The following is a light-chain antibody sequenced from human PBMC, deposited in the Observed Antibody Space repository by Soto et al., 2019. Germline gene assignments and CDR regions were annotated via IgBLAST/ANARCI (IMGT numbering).Light chain of an antibody. V-gene: IGKV1-5*01. CDR2: DAS. CDR1: QTISGW. CDR3: LQYNGYYRK. Sequence: IQMSHAPSTLSASVGDTVTITCQASQTISGWLAWYQRRPGKAPNLLIFDASTLESGVPSRFSGSGSGTTFTLTISSLQSDDFATYYSLQYNGYYRKFGDGRRLEIK. J-gene: IGKJ5*01.